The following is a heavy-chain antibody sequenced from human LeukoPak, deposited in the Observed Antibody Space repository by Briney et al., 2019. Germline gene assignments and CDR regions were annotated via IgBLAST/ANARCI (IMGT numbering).Heavy chain of an antibody. Sequence: PGGSLRLSCAASGFTFSSYVMSWVRQAPGKGLEWVSAISGSGGSTYYADSVKGRFTISRDNSKNTLYLQMNSLRAEDTAVYYCAKLFSSSAMVRGVIIFSPGYFDYWGQGTLVTVSS. J-gene: IGHJ4*02. CDR1: GFTFSSYV. CDR3: AKLFSSSAMVRGVIIFSPGYFDY. V-gene: IGHV3-23*01. D-gene: IGHD3-10*01. CDR2: ISGSGGST.